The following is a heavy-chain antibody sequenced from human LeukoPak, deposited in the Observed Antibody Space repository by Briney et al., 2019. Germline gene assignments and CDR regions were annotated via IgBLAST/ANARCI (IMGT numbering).Heavy chain of an antibody. V-gene: IGHV4-39*07. J-gene: IGHJ3*02. D-gene: IGHD2-15*01. CDR1: GGSISSYY. Sequence: SETLSLTCTVSGGSISSYYWGWIRQPPGKGLEWIGSIYYSGSTYYNPSLKSRLTISLDTSKNQFSLKLSSVTAADTAVYYCVRASVHSGGAFDIWGQGTVVTVSS. CDR2: IYYSGST. CDR3: VRASVHSGGAFDI.